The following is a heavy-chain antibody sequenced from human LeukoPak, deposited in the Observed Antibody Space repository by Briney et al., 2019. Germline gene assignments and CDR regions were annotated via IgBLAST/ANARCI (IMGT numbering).Heavy chain of an antibody. D-gene: IGHD2-15*01. Sequence: PGASLRLSCAASGFTFSTYDMMGVRQARGKGLEWVSEISGRGSNTYYADSVKGRFIISRDTSKNTLSLQMNSLRAEDTAIYYCAKSDLTSRGRIAYWGQGTLVTVSS. CDR3: AKSDLTSRGRIAY. J-gene: IGHJ4*02. CDR2: ISGRGSNT. V-gene: IGHV3-23*01. CDR1: GFTFSTYD.